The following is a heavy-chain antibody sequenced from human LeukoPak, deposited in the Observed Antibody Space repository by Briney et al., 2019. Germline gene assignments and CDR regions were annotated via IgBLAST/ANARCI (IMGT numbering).Heavy chain of an antibody. CDR3: ARDHSYGHPLYYFDY. Sequence: ASVKVSCKASGYTFTGYYMHWVRQAPGQGLEWMGRINPNSGGTNYAQKFQGRVTMTRDTSTSTVYMELSSLRSEDTAVYYCARDHSYGHPLYYFDYWGRGTLVTVSS. D-gene: IGHD5-18*01. J-gene: IGHJ4*02. CDR1: GYTFTGYY. V-gene: IGHV1-2*06. CDR2: INPNSGGT.